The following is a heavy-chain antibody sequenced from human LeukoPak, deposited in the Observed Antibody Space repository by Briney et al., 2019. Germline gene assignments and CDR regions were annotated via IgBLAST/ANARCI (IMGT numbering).Heavy chain of an antibody. CDR2: ISGSGGTT. CDR1: GFIFSTYA. V-gene: IGHV3-23*01. CDR3: AKHPHGIVGATHFDY. Sequence: GGSLRLSCAASGFIFSTYALSWVRQAPGKGLEWVSSISGSGGTTNYADSVKGRFTISRDNSKNTLYLQMNCLRAEDTAVYYCAKHPHGIVGATHFDYWGQGTLVTVSS. J-gene: IGHJ4*02. D-gene: IGHD1-26*01.